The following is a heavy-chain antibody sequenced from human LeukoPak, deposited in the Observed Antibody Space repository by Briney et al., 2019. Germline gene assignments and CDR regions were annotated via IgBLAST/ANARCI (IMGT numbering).Heavy chain of an antibody. Sequence: GGTLRLSCAASGFTFDDYGMSWVRQAPGKGLEWVSGINWNGGSTGYADSVKGRFTISRDNAKNSLYLQVNSLRAEDTALYYCARAGYSYGYPGGIDYWGRGTLVTVSS. CDR3: ARAGYSYGYPGGIDY. J-gene: IGHJ4*02. CDR2: INWNGGST. V-gene: IGHV3-20*04. D-gene: IGHD5-18*01. CDR1: GFTFDDYG.